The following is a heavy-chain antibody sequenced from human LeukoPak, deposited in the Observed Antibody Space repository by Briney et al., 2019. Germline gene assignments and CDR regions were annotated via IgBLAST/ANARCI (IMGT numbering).Heavy chain of an antibody. V-gene: IGHV7-4-1*02. D-gene: IGHD1-7*01. Sequence: ASVKVSCKASGYTFTSYAMNWVRQAPGQGLEWMGWINTNTGNPTYAQGFTGRFVFSLDTSVSTAYLQISSLKAEDTAVYYCARGTVNWNSYNIVSRTFDYWGQGTLVTVSS. J-gene: IGHJ4*02. CDR2: INTNTGNP. CDR1: GYTFTSYA. CDR3: ARGTVNWNSYNIVSRTFDY.